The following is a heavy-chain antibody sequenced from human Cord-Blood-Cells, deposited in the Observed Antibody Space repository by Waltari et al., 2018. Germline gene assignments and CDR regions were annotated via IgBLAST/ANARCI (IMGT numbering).Heavy chain of an antibody. CDR2: IYYSGST. Sequence: QVQLQESGPGLVKPSETLSLTCTVSGGSVSSGSYYWSWIRPPPGKGLEWIGYIYYSGSTNYNPSLKSRVTISVDTSKNQFSLKLSSVTAADTAVYYCAREGYYYGSGSYYNWGQGTLVTVSS. CDR3: AREGYYYGSGSYYN. D-gene: IGHD3-10*01. V-gene: IGHV4-61*01. J-gene: IGHJ4*02. CDR1: GGSVSSGSYY.